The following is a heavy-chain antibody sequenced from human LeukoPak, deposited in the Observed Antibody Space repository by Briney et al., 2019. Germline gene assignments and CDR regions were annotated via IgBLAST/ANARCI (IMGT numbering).Heavy chain of an antibody. CDR2: INSDGSST. J-gene: IGHJ6*02. CDR3: ARVRADYQDSYYYGMDV. D-gene: IGHD4-11*01. CDR1: GFTFSSYW. V-gene: IGHV3-74*01. Sequence: GGSLRLSCAASGFTFSSYWMHWVRQAPGKGLVWVSRINSDGSSTSYADSVKGRFTISRDNAKNTLYLQMNSLRAEDTAVYYCARVRADYQDSYYYGMDVWGQGTTVTVSS.